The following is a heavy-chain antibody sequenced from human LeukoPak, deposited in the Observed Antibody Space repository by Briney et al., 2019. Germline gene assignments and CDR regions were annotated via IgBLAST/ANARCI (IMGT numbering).Heavy chain of an antibody. Sequence: SETLSLTCTVSGGSIRTYYWSWIRQPPGKGLEWMGYIFYSGSTNYNPSLKSRVTISVDTSKNQFSLRLSSVTAADTAVYYCSGARYNYYHMDVWGQRTTVTVSS. D-gene: IGHD5-18*01. CDR3: SGARYNYYHMDV. V-gene: IGHV4-59*01. CDR2: IFYSGST. J-gene: IGHJ6*02. CDR1: GGSIRTYY.